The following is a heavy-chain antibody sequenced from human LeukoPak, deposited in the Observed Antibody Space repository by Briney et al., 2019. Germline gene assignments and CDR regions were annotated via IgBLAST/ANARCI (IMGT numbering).Heavy chain of an antibody. J-gene: IGHJ1*01. Sequence: GASVKVSCKASGYTFTGYYMHWVRQAPGQGLEWMGRINPNSGGTNYAQKVQGRVTMTKDTSISTAYLELTRLRSDDTAVYYCARVYYYGSGSYSAGAEYFQHWGQGTLVTVSS. CDR1: GYTFTGYY. CDR2: INPNSGGT. V-gene: IGHV1-2*06. CDR3: ARVYYYGSGSYSAGAEYFQH. D-gene: IGHD3-10*01.